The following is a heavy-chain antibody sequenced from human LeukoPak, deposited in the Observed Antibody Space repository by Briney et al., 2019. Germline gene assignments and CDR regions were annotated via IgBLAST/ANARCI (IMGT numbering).Heavy chain of an antibody. D-gene: IGHD3-10*01. CDR3: AKDSVPYYYGSGSYPDY. Sequence: AGGSLRLSCAASGFTFSSYAMSWVRQAPGKGLEWVSGISGSGGSTYYADSVRGRFTISRDNSKNTLYLQMNCLRAEDTAVYYCAKDSVPYYYGSGSYPDYWGQGTLVTVSS. CDR2: ISGSGGST. CDR1: GFTFSSYA. J-gene: IGHJ4*02. V-gene: IGHV3-23*01.